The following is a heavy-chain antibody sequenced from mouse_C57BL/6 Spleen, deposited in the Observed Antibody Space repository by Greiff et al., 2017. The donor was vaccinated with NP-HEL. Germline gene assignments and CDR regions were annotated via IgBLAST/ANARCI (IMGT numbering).Heavy chain of an antibody. J-gene: IGHJ3*01. Sequence: VQLQQSGPELVKPGASVKISCKASGYSFTGYYMNWVKQSPEKSLEWIGEINPSTGGTTYNQKFKAKATLIVDKSSSTAYMQLKSLTSEDSAVYYCARFMGPAWFAYWGQGTLVTVSA. D-gene: IGHD1-1*01. CDR1: GYSFTGYY. CDR3: ARFMGPAWFAY. CDR2: INPSTGGT. V-gene: IGHV1-42*01.